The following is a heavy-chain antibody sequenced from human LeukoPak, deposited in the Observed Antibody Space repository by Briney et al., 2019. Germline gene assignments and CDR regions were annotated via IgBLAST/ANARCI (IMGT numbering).Heavy chain of an antibody. Sequence: SVKVSCKASGGTFSSYAISWVRQAPGQGLEWMGGIIPIFGTANYAQKFQGRVTITADESTSTAYMELSSLRSEDTAVYYCATERGTMIVAGHWFDPWGQGTLVTVSS. V-gene: IGHV1-69*13. J-gene: IGHJ5*02. CDR3: ATERGTMIVAGHWFDP. CDR1: GGTFSSYA. D-gene: IGHD3-22*01. CDR2: IIPIFGTA.